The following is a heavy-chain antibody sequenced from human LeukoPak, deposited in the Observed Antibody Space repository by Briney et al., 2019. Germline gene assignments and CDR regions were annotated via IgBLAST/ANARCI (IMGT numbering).Heavy chain of an antibody. CDR1: GGSFRLYY. Sequence: KNSETLTLTPTVSGGSFRLYYWSWNRQPPREGLEWIGYIYYSGSTNYNPSLKSRVTISVDTSKNQFSLKLSSVTAADTAVYYCARGKYYFDYWGQGTLVTVSS. CDR2: IYYSGST. J-gene: IGHJ4*02. V-gene: IGHV4-59*01. CDR3: ARGKYYFDY.